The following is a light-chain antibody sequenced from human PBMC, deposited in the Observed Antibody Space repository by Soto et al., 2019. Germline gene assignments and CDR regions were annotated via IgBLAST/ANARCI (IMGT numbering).Light chain of an antibody. Sequence: DIQMTQSPSSLSASVGDRVTITCRASQSISGYLNWYQQKPGKAPKLLIYAASSLQSGVPSRFSGSRSGTDFTLTISSLQPEDFATYYCQHSYSAPFTFGPGTKVHGK. V-gene: IGKV1-39*01. CDR3: QHSYSAPFT. CDR1: QSISGY. CDR2: AAS. J-gene: IGKJ3*01.